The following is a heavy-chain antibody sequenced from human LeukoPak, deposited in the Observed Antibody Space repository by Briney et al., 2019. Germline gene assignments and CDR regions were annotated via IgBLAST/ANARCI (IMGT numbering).Heavy chain of an antibody. J-gene: IGHJ4*02. CDR3: AKDSTGSGGSSRFDY. CDR1: GFTFSSYG. CDR2: ITYDGYYK. Sequence: GGSLRLSCAASGFTFSSYGMHWVRQAPGKGLEWVALITYDGYYKYYSDSVKGRFTISSDTSKNTLYLQMNSLRAEDTAVYYCAKDSTGSGGSSRFDYWGQGTLVTVSS. V-gene: IGHV3-30*18. D-gene: IGHD2-15*01.